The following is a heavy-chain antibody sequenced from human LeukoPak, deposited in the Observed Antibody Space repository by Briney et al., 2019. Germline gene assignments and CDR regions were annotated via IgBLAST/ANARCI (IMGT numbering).Heavy chain of an antibody. CDR3: ARDMTRGSPLDY. Sequence: PGGSLGLSCAASGFTFSSYWMHWVRQAPGKGLVWVSRINSDGSSTSYADSVKGRFTITRDNAKNTLYLQMNSLRAEDTAVYYCARDMTRGSPLDYWGQGTLVTVSS. CDR1: GFTFSSYW. D-gene: IGHD1-26*01. J-gene: IGHJ4*02. V-gene: IGHV3-74*01. CDR2: INSDGSST.